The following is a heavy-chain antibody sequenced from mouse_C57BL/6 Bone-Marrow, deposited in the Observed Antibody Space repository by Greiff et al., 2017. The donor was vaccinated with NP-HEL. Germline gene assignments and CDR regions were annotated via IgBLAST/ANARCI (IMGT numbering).Heavy chain of an antibody. V-gene: IGHV1-64*01. CDR2: IHPNSGST. Sequence: QVQLKQPGAELVKPGASVKLSCKASGYTFTSYWMHWVKQRPGQGLEWIGMIHPNSGSTNYNEKFKSKATLTVDKSSSTAYMQLSSLTSEDSAVYYCAHITTVVATPYYAMDYWGQGTSVTVSS. CDR3: AHITTVVATPYYAMDY. D-gene: IGHD1-1*01. CDR1: GYTFTSYW. J-gene: IGHJ4*01.